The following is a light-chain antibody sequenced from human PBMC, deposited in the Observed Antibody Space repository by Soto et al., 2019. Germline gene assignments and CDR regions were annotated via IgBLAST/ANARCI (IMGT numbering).Light chain of an antibody. V-gene: IGLV2-11*01. CDR2: DVS. J-gene: IGLJ1*01. Sequence: QSALNQPRSVSGSPGQSVTISFTGTSSDVGGFNYVSWYHQHPGTAPKLMIYDVSKRPSGVPDRFSGSKSGNTAYLTISGLQADDESDYYCCSDAGTYSYVFGTGTSVTV. CDR1: SSDVGGFNY. CDR3: CSDAGTYSYV.